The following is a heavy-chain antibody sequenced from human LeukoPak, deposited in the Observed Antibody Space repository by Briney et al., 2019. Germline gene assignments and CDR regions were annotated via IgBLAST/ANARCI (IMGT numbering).Heavy chain of an antibody. J-gene: IGHJ4*02. V-gene: IGHV4-39*01. CDR2: IYYSGST. Sequence: ASETLSLTCTVSGGSISSSSYYWGWIRQPPGKGLEWIASIYYSGSTYYNPSLKSRVTISVDTSRNQFFLMLNSVTAADTAVYYCVGQLPYSNYCSYWGGGALVTVSS. CDR1: GGSISSSSYY. D-gene: IGHD4-11*01. CDR3: VGQLPYSNYCSY.